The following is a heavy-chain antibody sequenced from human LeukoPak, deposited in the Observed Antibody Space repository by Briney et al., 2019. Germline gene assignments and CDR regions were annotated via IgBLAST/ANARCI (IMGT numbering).Heavy chain of an antibody. CDR3: SRGNDYGDPYPNDF. CDR2: IKLDGSEK. CDR1: GFTFSNYW. J-gene: IGHJ4*02. V-gene: IGHV3-7*03. D-gene: IGHD4-17*01. Sequence: GGSLRLSCAASGFTFSNYWMSWVRQAPGKGLGWVAHIKLDGSEKYYVDSVKGRFTISRDNAKNSLYLQMNGLRTEDTAVYYCSRGNDYGDPYPNDFWGQGTLVTVSS.